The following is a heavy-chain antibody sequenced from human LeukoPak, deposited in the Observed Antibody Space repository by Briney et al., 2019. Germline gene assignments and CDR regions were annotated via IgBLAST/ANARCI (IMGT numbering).Heavy chain of an antibody. J-gene: IGHJ3*02. CDR3: ASPSVWFGELGAFDI. CDR2: IYYSGST. D-gene: IGHD3-10*01. Sequence: SETLSLTCTVSGGSISSYYWSWIRQPPGKGLEWIGYIYYSGSTNYNPSLKSRVTISVDTSKNQFSLKLSSVTAADTAVYYCASPSVWFGELGAFDIWGQGTMVTVSS. CDR1: GGSISSYY. V-gene: IGHV4-59*01.